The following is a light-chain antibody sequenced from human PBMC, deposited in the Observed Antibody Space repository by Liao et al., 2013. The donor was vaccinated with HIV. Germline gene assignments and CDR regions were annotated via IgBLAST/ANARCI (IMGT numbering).Light chain of an antibody. CDR1: NIGGKS. Sequence: SYVLTQPPSVSVAPGETARISCGGTNIGGKSVHWYRQKPGQAPVLVIYYDDERPSGIPERISGSNSGNTAALTITRVEVGDEADYYCQVRDNSDDLGVVFGGGTKLTVL. CDR3: QVRDNSDDLGVV. V-gene: IGLV3-21*01. J-gene: IGLJ3*02. CDR2: YDD.